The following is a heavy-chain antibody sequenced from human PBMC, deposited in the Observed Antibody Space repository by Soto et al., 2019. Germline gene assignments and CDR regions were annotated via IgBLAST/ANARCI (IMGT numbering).Heavy chain of an antibody. Sequence: GGSLRLSCAASGFTFSSYGMHWARQAPGKGLEWVAVISYDGSNKYYADSVKGRFTISRDNSKNTLYLQMNSLRAEDTAVYYCAKDGRGTYYYYYYMDVWGKGTTVTVSS. CDR3: AKDGRGTYYYYYYMDV. CDR2: ISYDGSNK. CDR1: GFTFSSYG. D-gene: IGHD3-10*01. J-gene: IGHJ6*03. V-gene: IGHV3-30*18.